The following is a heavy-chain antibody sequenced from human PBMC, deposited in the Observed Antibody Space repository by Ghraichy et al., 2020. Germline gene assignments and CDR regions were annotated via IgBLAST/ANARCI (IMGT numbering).Heavy chain of an antibody. CDR1: GFTFSGYS. V-gene: IGHV3-48*02. D-gene: IGHD2-21*01. CDR2: ITSSSKFI. Sequence: GGSLRLSCAASGFTFSGYSMNWVRQAPGKGLEWVAYITSSSKFISYADSVKGRFTISRDNAQNTLDLQMKSLRDEDTAVGYCARGSKVVRFYYYDGMDVWGQGTTVTVSS. CDR3: ARGSKVVRFYYYDGMDV. J-gene: IGHJ6*02.